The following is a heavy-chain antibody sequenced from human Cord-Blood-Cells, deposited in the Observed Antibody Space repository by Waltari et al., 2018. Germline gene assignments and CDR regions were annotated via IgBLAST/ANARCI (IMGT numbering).Heavy chain of an antibody. CDR1: GGATSSGSLS. J-gene: IGHJ4*02. V-gene: IGHV4-61*09. D-gene: IGHD4-4*01. CDR3: ASYSNYFDY. Sequence: QLQLQESGPGLVKPSQTLSLTCTVSGGATSSGSLSWSWIRQPAGKGLEWFGYIYTRGTTNYTPSLKSRVTISVDTSKNHFSPKLSSVTAADTAVYYCASYSNYFDYWGQGTLVTVSS. CDR2: IYTRGTT.